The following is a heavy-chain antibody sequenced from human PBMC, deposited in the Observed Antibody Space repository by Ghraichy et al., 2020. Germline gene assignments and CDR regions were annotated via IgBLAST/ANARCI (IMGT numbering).Heavy chain of an antibody. CDR3: TRGGGFDP. CDR1: GYTFTDKY. D-gene: IGHD3-16*01. J-gene: IGHJ5*02. V-gene: IGHV1-2*06. Sequence: ASVKVSCKASGYTFTDKYIQWVRQAPGQGLEWLGRINADSGATDYGWKFQGRVTVTRDTSITTAFMELRSLIPDDKAVYYCTRGGGFDPWGQGTLVTVSS. CDR2: INADSGAT.